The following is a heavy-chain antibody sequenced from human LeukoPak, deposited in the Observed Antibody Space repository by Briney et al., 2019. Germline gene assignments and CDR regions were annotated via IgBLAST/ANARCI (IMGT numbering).Heavy chain of an antibody. CDR1: GFTFSTYS. J-gene: IGHJ4*02. CDR3: AKGRKPHCSGGSCFSDDY. CDR2: ISGSVGST. D-gene: IGHD2-15*01. V-gene: IGHV3-23*01. Sequence: GGSLRLSCAASGFTFSTYSMNWVRQAPGKGLEWVSAISGSVGSTYYADSVKGRFTISRDNSKNTLYLQMNSLRAEDTAVYYCAKGRKPHCSGGSCFSDDYWGQGTLVTVSS.